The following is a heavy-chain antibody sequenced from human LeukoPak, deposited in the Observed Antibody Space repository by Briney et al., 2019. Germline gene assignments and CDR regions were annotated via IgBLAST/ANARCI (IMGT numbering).Heavy chain of an antibody. CDR1: GFTFSSYG. J-gene: IGHJ3*02. D-gene: IGHD2-21*02. V-gene: IGHV3-33*01. Sequence: GRSLRLSCAASGFTFSSYGMHWVRQAPGKGLEWVAVIWYDGSNKYYADSVKGRFTISRDNSKNTLYLQMNSLRAEDTAVYYCAVTADAFDIWGQGTVVTVSS. CDR3: AVTADAFDI. CDR2: IWYDGSNK.